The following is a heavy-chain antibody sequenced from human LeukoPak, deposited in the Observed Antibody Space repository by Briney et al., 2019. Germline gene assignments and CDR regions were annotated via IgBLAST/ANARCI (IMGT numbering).Heavy chain of an antibody. CDR1: GFTFSSYW. CDR3: VSHVYGGSPFDI. J-gene: IGHJ3*02. D-gene: IGHD4-23*01. V-gene: IGHV3-74*01. Sequence: PGGSLRLSCAASGFTFSSYWMHWVRHVPGKGLVWVSRINPDGSTTSYADSVKGRFTISRDNAENTLYLQMNSLRAEDTAVYHCVSHVYGGSPFDIWGQGTMVTVSS. CDR2: INPDGSTT.